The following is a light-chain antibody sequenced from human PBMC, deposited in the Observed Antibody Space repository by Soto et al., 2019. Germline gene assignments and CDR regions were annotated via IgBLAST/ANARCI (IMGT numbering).Light chain of an antibody. J-gene: IGKJ1*01. CDR1: QGISSY. V-gene: IGKV1-9*01. CDR2: AAS. Sequence: IQLTQSPSSLSAPIGDRVTITCRASQGISSYLAWYQQKPGKAPKLLICAASTLQSGVPSRFSGSGSGTEFTLTISSLLPDDFATYYCQQYDSDPTFGQGTKVDIK. CDR3: QQYDSDPT.